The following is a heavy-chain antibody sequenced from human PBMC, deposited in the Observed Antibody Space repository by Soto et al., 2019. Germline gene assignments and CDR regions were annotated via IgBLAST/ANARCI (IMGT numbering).Heavy chain of an antibody. J-gene: IGHJ4*02. CDR3: TTIYCTSTSCSYFDY. Sequence: GGSLRLSCAASGFTFSSYAMSWVRQAPGKGLEWVSIISGSGDNTYYEDSVKGRFTISRDNSKNTLYLQMNSLRAEDTAVYYCTTIYCTSTSCSYFDYWGQGTLVTVSS. CDR2: ISGSGDNT. V-gene: IGHV3-23*01. CDR1: GFTFSSYA. D-gene: IGHD2-2*01.